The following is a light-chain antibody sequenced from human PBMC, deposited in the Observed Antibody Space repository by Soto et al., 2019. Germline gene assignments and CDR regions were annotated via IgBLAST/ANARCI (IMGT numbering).Light chain of an antibody. CDR2: GAS. J-gene: IGKJ4*01. Sequence: EIVMTQSPATLSVSPGERATLSCRASQSVSSNLAWYQQKPGQAPSLLIYGASTRATGIPARFSGSGSGTEFTLTISTLQSEDFAVYYCQQRSNWPLTFGGGTKVDIK. CDR3: QQRSNWPLT. CDR1: QSVSSN. V-gene: IGKV3-15*01.